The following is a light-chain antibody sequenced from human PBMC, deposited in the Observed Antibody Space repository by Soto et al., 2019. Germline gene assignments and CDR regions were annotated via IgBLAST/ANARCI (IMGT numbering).Light chain of an antibody. V-gene: IGKV1-5*01. CDR1: QSISSW. CDR2: DAS. J-gene: IGKJ5*01. Sequence: DIQMTQSPSTLSASVGDRVTITCRASQSISSWLAWYQQKPGKAPKLLIYDASSLESGVPSRFSGSGSGTEFTLTISRLQHDDFATYSCQQYNSYPITFGQGTRLEIK. CDR3: QQYNSYPIT.